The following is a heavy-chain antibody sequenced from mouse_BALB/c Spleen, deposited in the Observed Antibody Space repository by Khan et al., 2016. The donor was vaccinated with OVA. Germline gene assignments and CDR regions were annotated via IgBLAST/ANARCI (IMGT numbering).Heavy chain of an antibody. Sequence: QVQLQQSGAELVRPGTSVKMSCKAAGYTFTNYWIGWVKQRPGHGIEWIGDTYPGGGYTNYNEKFKGKATLTADTSSSTAYMQLSGLTSEDSAIYYFTRRGAARATWDYFDYWGQGTTLTVSS. D-gene: IGHD3-1*01. CDR1: GYTFTNYW. CDR3: TRRGAARATWDYFDY. J-gene: IGHJ2*01. V-gene: IGHV1-63*02. CDR2: TYPGGGYT.